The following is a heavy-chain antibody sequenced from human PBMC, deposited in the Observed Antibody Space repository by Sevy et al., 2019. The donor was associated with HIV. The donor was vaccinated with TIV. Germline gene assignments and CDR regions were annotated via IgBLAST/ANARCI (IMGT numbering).Heavy chain of an antibody. D-gene: IGHD3-3*01. CDR2: ISYDGSDK. CDR3: SRNPWSGYANWFDP. V-gene: IGHV3-30*03. CDR1: GFTFTMYG. J-gene: IGHJ5*02. Sequence: GGSLRLSCAASGFTFTMYGLHWVRQAPGKGLDWVALISYDGSDKYYADSVKGRFTISRDNSTNTLYLQMNSLRAEDTAVYYCSRNPWSGYANWFDPWGQGTLVTVSS.